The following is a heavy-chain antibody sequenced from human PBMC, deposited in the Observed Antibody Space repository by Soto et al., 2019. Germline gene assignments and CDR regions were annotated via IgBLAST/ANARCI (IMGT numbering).Heavy chain of an antibody. CDR2: INPNSGGT. D-gene: IGHD6-13*01. CDR1: GYTFTGYY. CDR3: ARDSDSSSWSDFDY. Sequence: QVQLVQSGAEVKKPGASVKVSCKASGYTFTGYYMHWVRQAPGQGLEWMGWINPNSGGTNYAQKFEGWVTMTRDTSISTAYMELSRLRSDDTAVYYCARDSDSSSWSDFDYWGQGTLVTVSS. V-gene: IGHV1-2*04. J-gene: IGHJ4*02.